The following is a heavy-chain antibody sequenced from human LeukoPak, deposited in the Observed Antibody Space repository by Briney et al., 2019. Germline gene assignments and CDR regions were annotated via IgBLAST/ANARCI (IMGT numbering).Heavy chain of an antibody. Sequence: PSETLPLTCTVSGGSISSYYWSWIRQPPGKGLEWIGYIYYSGSTNYNPSLKSRVTISVDTSKNQFSLKLSSVTAADTAVYYCARSVPYYDILTGSRVYYYGMDVWGQGTTVTVSS. D-gene: IGHD3-9*01. CDR2: IYYSGST. J-gene: IGHJ6*02. CDR1: GGSISSYY. CDR3: ARSVPYYDILTGSRVYYYGMDV. V-gene: IGHV4-59*01.